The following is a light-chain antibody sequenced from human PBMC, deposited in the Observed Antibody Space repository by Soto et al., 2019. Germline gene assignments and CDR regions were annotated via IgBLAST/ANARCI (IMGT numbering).Light chain of an antibody. Sequence: DIQMTQSPSSLSASVGDRVTITCQASQDISNYLNWYQQKPGKAPKLLIYDASTLETGVPSRFSGDGSGTHFTFTISSLQPEDIASYYCQQYDNLPLTFGGGTKVEIK. CDR3: QQYDNLPLT. V-gene: IGKV1-33*01. CDR1: QDISNY. CDR2: DAS. J-gene: IGKJ4*01.